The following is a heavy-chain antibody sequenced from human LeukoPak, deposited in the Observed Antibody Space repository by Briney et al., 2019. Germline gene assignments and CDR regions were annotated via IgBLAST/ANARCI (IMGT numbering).Heavy chain of an antibody. Sequence: GGSLRLSCAASEFSVGSNYMTWVRQAPGKGLEWVSLIYSGGSTYYADSVKGRFTISRDNAKNSLYLQMNSLRAEDTAVYYCARGSRWLDNWGQGTLVTVSS. CDR3: ARGSRWLDN. J-gene: IGHJ4*02. D-gene: IGHD5-12*01. CDR2: IYSGGST. CDR1: EFSVGSNY. V-gene: IGHV3-66*01.